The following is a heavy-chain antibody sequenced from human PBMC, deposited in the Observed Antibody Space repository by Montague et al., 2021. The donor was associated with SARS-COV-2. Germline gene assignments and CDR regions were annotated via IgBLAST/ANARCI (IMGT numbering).Heavy chain of an antibody. CDR3: AKGGERITMIVVVITLADFDY. D-gene: IGHD3-22*01. V-gene: IGHV3-23*01. CDR2: ISDSGGST. CDR1: GFTFSSYA. Sequence: SLRLSCAASGFTFSSYAMSWVRQAPGKGLEWVSGISDSGGSTYYADSVKGRLTISRDNSKNPLYLQMNSLRAEDTAVYYCAKGGERITMIVVVITLADFDYWGQGTLVTVSS. J-gene: IGHJ4*02.